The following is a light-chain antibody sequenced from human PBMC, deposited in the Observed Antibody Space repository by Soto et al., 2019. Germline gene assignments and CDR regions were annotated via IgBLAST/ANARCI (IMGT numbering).Light chain of an antibody. V-gene: IGLV2-14*01. J-gene: IGLJ2*01. Sequence: QPASVSGSPGQSITISCTGTSSDVGGYNYVSWYQQHPGKAPKLMIYQVSNRPSGVSNRFSGSKSGNTASLTISGLQAEDEADYYCSSYTSSSTPHVVFGGGTKLTVL. CDR3: SSYTSSSTPHVV. CDR1: SSDVGGYNY. CDR2: QVS.